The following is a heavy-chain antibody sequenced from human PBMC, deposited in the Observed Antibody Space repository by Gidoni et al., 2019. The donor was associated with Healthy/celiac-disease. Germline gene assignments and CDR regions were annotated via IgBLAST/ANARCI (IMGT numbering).Heavy chain of an antibody. V-gene: IGHV4-61*02. J-gene: IGHJ6*03. Sequence: QVQLQESGPGLVKPSQTLSLTCTVSGGSISSGSYYWSWIRQPAGKGLEWIGRIYTSGSTNYNPSLKSRVTISVDTSKNQFSLKLSSVTAADTAVYYCARVTGYSSSWYASDYYMDVWGKGTTVTVSS. D-gene: IGHD6-13*01. CDR1: GGSISSGSYY. CDR2: IYTSGST. CDR3: ARVTGYSSSWYASDYYMDV.